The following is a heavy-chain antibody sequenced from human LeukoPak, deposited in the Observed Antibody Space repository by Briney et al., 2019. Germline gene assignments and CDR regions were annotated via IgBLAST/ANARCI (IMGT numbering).Heavy chain of an antibody. Sequence: GGSLTLSCAASGCTFSSYGMRWVRQAPGEGLEWVAVISYDGSNKYYADSVKGRFTISKDNSKNTLYLQMNSLRAEDTAVYYCAKCGVATIGGPYYYYGMDVWGKGTTVTVSS. D-gene: IGHD5-12*01. CDR3: AKCGVATIGGPYYYYGMDV. CDR1: GCTFSSYG. CDR2: ISYDGSNK. J-gene: IGHJ6*04. V-gene: IGHV3-30*18.